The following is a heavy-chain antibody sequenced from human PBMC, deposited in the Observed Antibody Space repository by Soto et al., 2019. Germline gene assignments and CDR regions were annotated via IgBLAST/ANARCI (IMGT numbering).Heavy chain of an antibody. CDR2: LNGGTGQT. J-gene: IGHJ6*02. CDR3: ARGKGMEENYYYYGLDI. D-gene: IGHD1-1*01. CDR1: GYTCTTHA. V-gene: IGHV1-3*01. Sequence: ASVKVSCKASGYTCTTHAMPWVRQAPGQSLEWMVCLNGGTGQTKHSQRFQGRVNITRDTSASTAYMELSSLRSEDTAVYYCARGKGMEENYYYYGLDIWGQGTTVTVSS.